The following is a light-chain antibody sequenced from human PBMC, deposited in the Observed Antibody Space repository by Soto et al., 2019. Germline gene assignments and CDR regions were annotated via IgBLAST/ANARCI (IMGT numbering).Light chain of an antibody. CDR3: ASWDDSLNAVL. CDR2: RDH. V-gene: IGLV1-44*01. CDR1: SSNIGSNS. J-gene: IGLJ2*01. Sequence: QSVLTQSPSASGTAGQRITISCSGGSSNIGSNSVNWYQQVPGTAPKVLIYRDHQRPSGVPDRFSGSKSGTSASLAISGLQSEDEAEYYCASWDDSLNAVLFGGGTQLTVL.